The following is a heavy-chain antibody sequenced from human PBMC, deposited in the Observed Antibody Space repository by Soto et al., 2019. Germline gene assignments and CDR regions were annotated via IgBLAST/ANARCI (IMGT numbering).Heavy chain of an antibody. CDR3: AKEPNYDCWSGYRYFDS. V-gene: IGHV3-23*01. CDR2: MSGSGGRT. D-gene: IGHD3-3*01. CDR1: GFTFSNYA. Sequence: DVQLLESGGGLVQPGGSLRLSCTASGFTFSNYAMSWVRQAPGKGLEWVSSMSGSGGRTYYADSVKGRFTISRDNSKKTLDLHMISLRAEDTAFSYCAKEPNYDCWSGYRYFDSWGQGSLVTVSS. J-gene: IGHJ4*02.